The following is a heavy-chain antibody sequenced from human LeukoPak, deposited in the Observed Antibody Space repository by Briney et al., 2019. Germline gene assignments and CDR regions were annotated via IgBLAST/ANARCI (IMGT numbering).Heavy chain of an antibody. Sequence: KPWETLSLTCTVSGYSISSGYYWGWIRQPPGKGLQWIGTIYHSGITYYNPSLKSRVTISVDPSKNQFSLKLTSVTAADTALYYCARNSGQLAAPHSFDYWGQGTPVTVSS. CDR3: ARNSGQLAAPHSFDY. V-gene: IGHV4-38-2*02. J-gene: IGHJ4*02. D-gene: IGHD6-6*01. CDR1: GYSISSGYY. CDR2: IYHSGIT.